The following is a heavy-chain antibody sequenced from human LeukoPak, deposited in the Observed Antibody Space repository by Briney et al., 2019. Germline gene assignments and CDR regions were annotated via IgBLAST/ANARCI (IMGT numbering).Heavy chain of an antibody. J-gene: IGHJ4*02. CDR3: ARGRGLDY. CDR2: IKQDGSEK. CDR1: GFTLNSYW. Sequence: GGSLRLSCAAYGFTLNSYWMTWVRQAPGKGLEWATNIKQDGSEKYYVDSVKGRFTISRDNAKNSLYLEMNSLRVEDTAVYYCARGRGLDYWGQGTLVTVSS. V-gene: IGHV3-7*01.